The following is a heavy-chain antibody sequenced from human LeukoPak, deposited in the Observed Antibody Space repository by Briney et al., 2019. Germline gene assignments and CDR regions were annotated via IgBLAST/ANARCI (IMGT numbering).Heavy chain of an antibody. J-gene: IGHJ4*02. Sequence: ASVNVSYTPSEYTFIPHYINWVRQAPGQGLGWRGWINPSSGGANSAQKSQGRVTMTRGTSTSTAFMELSSLRSDDTAVYYCARAFNGYYFDFWGQGTQVTVSS. V-gene: IGHV1-2*02. CDR2: INPSSGGA. CDR3: ARAFNGYYFDF. CDR1: EYTFIPHY.